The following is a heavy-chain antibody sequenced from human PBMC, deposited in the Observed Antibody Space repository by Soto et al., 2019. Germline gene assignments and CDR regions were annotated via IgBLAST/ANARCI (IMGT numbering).Heavy chain of an antibody. CDR3: ARDVGFRDGYTYYFDY. V-gene: IGHV1-69*01. CDR1: GGTFSSYA. D-gene: IGHD5-12*01. CDR2: IIPIFGTA. J-gene: IGHJ4*02. Sequence: QVQLVQSGAEVKKPGSSVKVSCKASGGTFSSYAISWVRQAPGQGLEWMGGIIPIFGTANYAQKFQGRVTITADESTSTAYMELSSQRSEDTAVYYCARDVGFRDGYTYYFDYWGQGTLVTVSS.